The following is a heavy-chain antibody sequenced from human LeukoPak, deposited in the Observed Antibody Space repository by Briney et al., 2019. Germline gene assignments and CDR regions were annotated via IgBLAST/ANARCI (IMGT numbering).Heavy chain of an antibody. CDR1: GYTFTSYG. CDR3: ARRVHDNYYYYMDV. V-gene: IGHV1-18*01. D-gene: IGHD1-1*01. Sequence: ASVKVSCKASGYTFTSYGIGWVRQAPGRGLEWMGWISAYNGNTNYAQKLQGRVTMPTDTSTSTAYMELRSLRSDDTAVYYCARRVHDNYYYYMDVWGKGTTVTVSS. J-gene: IGHJ6*03. CDR2: ISAYNGNT.